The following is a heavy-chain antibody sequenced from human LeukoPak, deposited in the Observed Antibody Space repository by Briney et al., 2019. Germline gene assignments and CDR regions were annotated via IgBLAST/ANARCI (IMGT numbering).Heavy chain of an antibody. D-gene: IGHD3-22*01. V-gene: IGHV1-69*05. J-gene: IGHJ4*02. Sequence: SVRLSCTASGGTFSSYAISWVRQAPGQGLEWMGGIIPIFGTANYAQKFKGRVTITTDESTSTAYMELSSLRSEDTAVYYCASPDDSSGYYYGEWTFDYWGQGTLVTVSS. CDR1: GGTFSSYA. CDR2: IIPIFGTA. CDR3: ASPDDSSGYYYGEWTFDY.